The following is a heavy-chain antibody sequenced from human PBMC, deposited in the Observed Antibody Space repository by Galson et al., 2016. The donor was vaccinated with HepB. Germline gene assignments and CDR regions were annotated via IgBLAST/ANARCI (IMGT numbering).Heavy chain of an antibody. CDR2: IKSKIDGGTI. Sequence: LRLSCAASGFTFTHAWMTWVRQAPGKGLEWVGRIKSKIDGGTIDSAAPVKGRFSISRDDAKNTLFLEMNSLKSEDTGVYYCATGLGGSDYDHWGQGTLVIVSS. V-gene: IGHV3-15*05. D-gene: IGHD1-26*01. CDR1: GFTFTHAW. J-gene: IGHJ4*02. CDR3: ATGLGGSDYDH.